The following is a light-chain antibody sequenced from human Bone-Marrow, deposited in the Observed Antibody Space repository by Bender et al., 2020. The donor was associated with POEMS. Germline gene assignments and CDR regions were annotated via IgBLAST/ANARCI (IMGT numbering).Light chain of an antibody. V-gene: IGLV2-23*02. CDR2: EVT. Sequence: QSALTQPASVSGSPEQSITISCTGASSDVGSYNLVSWYQQHPGKAPKLIIYEVTRRPSGVSTRFSGSKSGNTASLTISGLQAEDEADYYCCSYAGYSTYVVLGGGTKVTVL. CDR1: SSDVGSYNL. J-gene: IGLJ3*02. CDR3: CSYAGYSTYVV.